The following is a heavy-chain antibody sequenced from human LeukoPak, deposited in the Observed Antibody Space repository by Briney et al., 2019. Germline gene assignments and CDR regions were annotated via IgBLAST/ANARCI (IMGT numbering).Heavy chain of an antibody. J-gene: IGHJ3*02. CDR3: ARDVGSDDIVVVVAATRANDAFDI. V-gene: IGHV3-74*01. CDR1: GFTFSTYW. CDR2: ISSDGSIT. Sequence: GGSLRLSCAASGFTFSTYWMHWVRQAPGKGLVWVSRISSDGSITSYADSVKGRFTISRDNAKNSLYLQMNSLRAEDTAVYYCARDVGSDDIVVVVAATRANDAFDIWGQGTMVTVSS. D-gene: IGHD2-15*01.